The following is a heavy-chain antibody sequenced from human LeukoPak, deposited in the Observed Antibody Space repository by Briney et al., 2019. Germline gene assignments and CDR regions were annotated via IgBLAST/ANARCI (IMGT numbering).Heavy chain of an antibody. CDR3: ARLGEGQLVHFDY. CDR1: GFTFSSYW. V-gene: IGHV3-7*01. Sequence: PGGSLRLSCAASGFTFSSYWMSWVRQAPGKGLEWVANIKQDGSEKYYVDSVKGRFTISRDNAKNSLYLQMNSLRAEDTAVYYCARLGEGQLVHFDYWGQGTLVTVSS. D-gene: IGHD6-6*01. J-gene: IGHJ4*02. CDR2: IKQDGSEK.